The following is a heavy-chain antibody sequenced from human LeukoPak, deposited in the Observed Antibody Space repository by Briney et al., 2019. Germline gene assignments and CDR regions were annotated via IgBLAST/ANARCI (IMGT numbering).Heavy chain of an antibody. Sequence: GGSLRLSCAASGFTFSSYSMNWVRQAPGKGLEWVSSITSSSTYIHYADSVKGRFSISRDNAKNSLSLQMNSLRAEDTAVYYCARDRELGFWGQGTLVTVSS. J-gene: IGHJ4*02. D-gene: IGHD1-26*01. CDR3: ARDRELGF. V-gene: IGHV3-21*01. CDR2: ITSSSTYI. CDR1: GFTFSSYS.